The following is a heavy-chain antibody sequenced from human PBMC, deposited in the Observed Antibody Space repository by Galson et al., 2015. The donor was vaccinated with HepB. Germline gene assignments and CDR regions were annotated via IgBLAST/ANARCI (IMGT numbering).Heavy chain of an antibody. CDR1: GFTFSNYV. V-gene: IGHV3-23*01. J-gene: IGHJ5*02. D-gene: IGHD4-17*01. Sequence: SLRLSCAASGFTFSNYVMSWVRQAPGKGLEWVSAISGGGSSTYYADSVKGRFTISRDNSRNTLFLQMNSLRAEDTAVYYCAKDGDYGYNWFDPWGQGTLVTVSS. CDR3: AKDGDYGYNWFDP. CDR2: ISGGGSST.